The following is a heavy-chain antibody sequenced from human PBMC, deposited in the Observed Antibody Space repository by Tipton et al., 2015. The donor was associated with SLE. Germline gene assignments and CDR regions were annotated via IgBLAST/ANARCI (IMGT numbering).Heavy chain of an antibody. V-gene: IGHV4-39*07. D-gene: IGHD2-15*01. CDR2: IYYSGST. CDR1: GGSISSGGYY. J-gene: IGHJ3*02. Sequence: TLSLTCTVSGGSISSGGYYWSWIRQHPGKGLEWIGSIYYSGSTYYNPSLKSRVTMSVDTSKNQFSLKLSSVTAAGTAVYYCARLVAAAGTRDAFDIWGQGTMVTVSS. CDR3: ARLVAAAGTRDAFDI.